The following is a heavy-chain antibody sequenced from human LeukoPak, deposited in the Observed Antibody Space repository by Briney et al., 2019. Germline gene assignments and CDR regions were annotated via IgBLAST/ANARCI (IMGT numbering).Heavy chain of an antibody. D-gene: IGHD1-26*01. J-gene: IGHJ4*02. CDR3: TTDLGSGATTFY. CDR2: IKSKTDGGTT. V-gene: IGHV3-15*01. Sequence: GGSLRLSCAASGFTFSNAWMSWVRQAPGKGLEWVGRIKSKTDGGTTDYAAPVKGRFTISRDDSKNTLYLQMNSLRTEDTAVYYCTTDLGSGATTFYWGQGTLVTVSS. CDR1: GFTFSNAW.